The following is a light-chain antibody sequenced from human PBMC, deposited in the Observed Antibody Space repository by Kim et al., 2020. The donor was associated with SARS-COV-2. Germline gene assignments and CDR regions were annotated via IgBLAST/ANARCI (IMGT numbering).Light chain of an antibody. CDR2: DAS. Sequence: DIQLTQSPSSLSASVGDGVTITCRANQVISNYLAWYQQQPGKPPKLLIYDASALPSGVPSRFSGSRSGTDFTLTVTSLQPEDVATYYCQQYNSAPWTFGQGTKVDIK. V-gene: IGKV1-27*01. CDR1: QVISNY. CDR3: QQYNSAPWT. J-gene: IGKJ1*01.